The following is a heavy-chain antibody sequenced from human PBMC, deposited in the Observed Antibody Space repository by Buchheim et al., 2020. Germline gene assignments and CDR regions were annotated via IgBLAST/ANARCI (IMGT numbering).Heavy chain of an antibody. Sequence: EVQLVESGGGLVQPGGSLRLSCAASGFSFSSYEMNWVRQAPGKGLEWVSYISSSGSTIYYADSVKGRFTISRDNAKTSRYMQMNSLRAEDTAVYYCARGDTYCTNGVCYRGVDYWGQGTL. CDR2: ISSSGSTI. CDR3: ARGDTYCTNGVCYRGVDY. D-gene: IGHD2-8*01. CDR1: GFSFSSYE. V-gene: IGHV3-48*03. J-gene: IGHJ4*02.